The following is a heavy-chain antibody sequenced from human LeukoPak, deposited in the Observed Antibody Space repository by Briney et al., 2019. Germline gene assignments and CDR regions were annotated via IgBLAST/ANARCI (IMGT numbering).Heavy chain of an antibody. CDR1: GFTFSSYA. CDR2: ISYDGSNK. CDR3: ARKQWLLLVWMRSFDY. Sequence: GRSLRLSCAASGFTFSSYAMHWVRQAPGKGLGWVAVISYDGSNKYYADSVKGRFTISRDNSKNTLYLQMNSQRAEDTAVYYCARKQWLLLVWMRSFDYWGQGTLVTVSS. V-gene: IGHV3-30-3*01. D-gene: IGHD6-19*01. J-gene: IGHJ4*02.